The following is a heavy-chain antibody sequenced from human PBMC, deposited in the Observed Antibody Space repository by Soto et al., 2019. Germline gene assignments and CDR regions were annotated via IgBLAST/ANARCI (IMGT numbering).Heavy chain of an antibody. CDR2: INPSGGST. CDR1: GYTFTSYY. J-gene: IGHJ6*02. CDR3: ARDYDFWSGYPSLYYYYGMDV. Sequence: ASVKVSCKASGYTFTSYYMHWVRQAPGQGLEWMGIINPSGGSTSYAQKFQGRVTMTRDTSTSTVYMELSSLRSEDTAVYYCARDYDFWSGYPSLYYYYGMDVWGQGTTVTVSS. V-gene: IGHV1-46*01. D-gene: IGHD3-3*01.